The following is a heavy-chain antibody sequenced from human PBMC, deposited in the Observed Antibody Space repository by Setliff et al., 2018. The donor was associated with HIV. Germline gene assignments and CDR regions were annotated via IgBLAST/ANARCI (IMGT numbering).Heavy chain of an antibody. CDR3: ASPKDYGDFPPVGNFDY. Sequence: LRLSCAASGFTFSNYAMSWVRQAPGKGLEWVSAISGSGGSTYYADSVKGRFTISRDNSKNTLYLQMNSLRAEDTAVYYCASPKDYGDFPPVGNFDYWGQGTLVTVSS. D-gene: IGHD4-17*01. J-gene: IGHJ4*02. V-gene: IGHV3-23*01. CDR2: ISGSGGST. CDR1: GFTFSNYA.